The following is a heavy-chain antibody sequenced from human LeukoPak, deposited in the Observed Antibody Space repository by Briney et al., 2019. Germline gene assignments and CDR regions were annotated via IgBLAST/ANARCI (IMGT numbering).Heavy chain of an antibody. CDR3: ARDILRFLEWRPDWFDP. Sequence: ASVKVSCKASGGTSSSYAISWVRQAPGQGLEWMGGIIPIFGTANYAQKFQGRVTITADESTSTAYMELSSLRSEDTAVYYCARDILRFLEWRPDWFDPWGQGTLVTVSS. J-gene: IGHJ5*02. V-gene: IGHV1-69*13. D-gene: IGHD3-3*01. CDR1: GGTSSSYA. CDR2: IIPIFGTA.